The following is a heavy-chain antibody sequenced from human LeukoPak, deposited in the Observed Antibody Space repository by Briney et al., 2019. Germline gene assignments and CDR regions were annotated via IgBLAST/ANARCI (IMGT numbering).Heavy chain of an antibody. CDR2: VYYGGST. CDR3: ARMVRGVVLGPNYYPYHMDV. CDR1: GGSISSHLYF. J-gene: IGHJ6*03. D-gene: IGHD3-10*01. V-gene: IGHV4-39*01. Sequence: SETLSLTCNVSGGSISSHLYFWAWIRQPPGKGLEWIGSVYYGGSTYYNPSLKSRVTMSVDTSKNEFSLKLRSVTAADTTTYYCARMVRGVVLGPNYYPYHMDVWGRGTTVTVSS.